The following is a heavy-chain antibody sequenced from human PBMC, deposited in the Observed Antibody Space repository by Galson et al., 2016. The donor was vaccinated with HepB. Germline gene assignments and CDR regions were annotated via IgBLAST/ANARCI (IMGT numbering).Heavy chain of an antibody. CDR2: ISAYNGNSNT. CDR3: ARGTYYDSATRFDP. J-gene: IGHJ5*02. V-gene: IGHV1-18*01. D-gene: IGHD3-3*01. CDR1: GYTFGNYG. Sequence: SVKVSCKASGYTFGNYGISWVRQAPGQGLEWMAWISAYNGNSNTDYAQKFQGRVSMTTDPSTSTACMELTSLKSDHTAIYYCARGTYYDSATRFDPWGQGTPVTVAS.